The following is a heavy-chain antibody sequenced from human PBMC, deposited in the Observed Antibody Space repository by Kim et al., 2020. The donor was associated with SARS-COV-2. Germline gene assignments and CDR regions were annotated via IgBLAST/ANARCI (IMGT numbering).Heavy chain of an antibody. CDR3: CGNGDTSGHNYDI. J-gene: IGHJ3*02. V-gene: IGHV3-66*01. CDR2: IHGGDNT. D-gene: IGHD3-22*01. CDR1: GFTFSSYC. Sequence: GGSLRLSCAASGFTFSSYCMPWVRQAPGKGLEWVSAIHGGDNTSYADAAMSGRIAITNNTTKTLHFQMKSRRGDDTTAYYCCGNGDTSGHNYDIWGQGT.